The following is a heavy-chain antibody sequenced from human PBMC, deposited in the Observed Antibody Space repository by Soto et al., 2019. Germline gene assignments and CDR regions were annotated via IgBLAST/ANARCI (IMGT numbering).Heavy chain of an antibody. CDR1: GFTFSSYA. CDR2: ISGSGGST. D-gene: IGHD3-9*01. V-gene: IGHV3-23*01. Sequence: GGSLRLSCAASGFTFSSYAMSWVRQAPGKGLEWVSAISGSGGSTYYADSVKGRFTIFRDNSKNTLYLQMNSLRAEATAVFYCAKEINRRKDYDILTGQDYWGQGTLVTVSS. J-gene: IGHJ4*02. CDR3: AKEINRRKDYDILTGQDY.